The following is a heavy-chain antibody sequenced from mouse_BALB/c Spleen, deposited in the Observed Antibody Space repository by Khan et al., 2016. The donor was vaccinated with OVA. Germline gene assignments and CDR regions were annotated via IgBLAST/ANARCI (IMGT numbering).Heavy chain of an antibody. Sequence: VQLKQSGPELMKPGASVQISCKASGYSFTSYYIHWVMQSPGQSLEWIGYVDPFSAVTTYNQNFKGQATLTVDNSSSTAYIHLSNLTSEDSAVYYWTRHGYVAWFTYWGEGTLVTVSA. CDR2: VDPFSAVT. J-gene: IGHJ3*01. CDR1: GYSFTSYY. D-gene: IGHD2-2*01. V-gene: IGHV1S135*01. CDR3: TRHGYVAWFTY.